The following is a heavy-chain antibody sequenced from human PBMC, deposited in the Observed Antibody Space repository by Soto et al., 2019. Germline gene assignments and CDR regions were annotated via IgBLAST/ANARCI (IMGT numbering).Heavy chain of an antibody. CDR1: GFTFSSYG. Sequence: QVQLVESGGGVVQPGRSLRLSCAASGFTFSSYGMHWVRQAPGKGLEWVAVIWYDGSNKYYADSVKGRFTISRDNSKNTLYLQMNSLRAEDTAVYYCAREYSSGWYGGAFDIWGQGTMVTVSS. V-gene: IGHV3-33*01. D-gene: IGHD6-19*01. CDR2: IWYDGSNK. J-gene: IGHJ3*02. CDR3: AREYSSGWYGGAFDI.